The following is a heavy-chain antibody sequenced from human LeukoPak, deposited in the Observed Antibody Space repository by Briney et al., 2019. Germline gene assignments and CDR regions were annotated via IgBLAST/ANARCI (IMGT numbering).Heavy chain of an antibody. CDR1: GFTFSSYG. J-gene: IGHJ4*02. Sequence: GGSLRLSCAASGFTFSSYGMHWVRQAPGKGLEWVAVISYDGSNKYYADSVKGRFTISRDNAKNSLYLQMNSLRAEDTALYYCAKDHERYFDWLSHFDYWGQGTLVTVSS. CDR2: ISYDGSNK. CDR3: AKDHERYFDWLSHFDY. D-gene: IGHD3-9*01. V-gene: IGHV3-30*18.